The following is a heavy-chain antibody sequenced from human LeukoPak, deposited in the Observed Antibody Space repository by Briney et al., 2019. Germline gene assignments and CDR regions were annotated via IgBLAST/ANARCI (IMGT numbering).Heavy chain of an antibody. CDR1: GFTVSSNY. D-gene: IGHD2-21*02. J-gene: IGHJ2*01. CDR2: IYSGGST. Sequence: AGGSLRLSCAASGFTVSSNYMSWVRQAPGKGLEWVSVIYSGGSTYYADSVKGRFTISRDNSKNTLYLQMNSLRAEDTAVYYCAKWVGDQRHWYFDLWGRGTLVTVSS. V-gene: IGHV3-53*01. CDR3: AKWVGDQRHWYFDL.